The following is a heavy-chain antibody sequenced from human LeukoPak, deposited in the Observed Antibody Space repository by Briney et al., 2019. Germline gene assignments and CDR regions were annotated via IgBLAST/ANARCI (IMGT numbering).Heavy chain of an antibody. D-gene: IGHD1-26*01. CDR2: ISGSGGGT. Sequence: GGSLRLSCAASGFXFSSYAMSWVRPAPEKGREWVSPISGSGGGTYYADAVKGRFTISRDDSKNTLYLQINSLRAEDTAVYYCVKDLGRYRNNCFDYWGQGTLVTVSS. CDR1: GFXFSSYA. CDR3: VKDLGRYRNNCFDY. J-gene: IGHJ4*02. V-gene: IGHV3-23*01.